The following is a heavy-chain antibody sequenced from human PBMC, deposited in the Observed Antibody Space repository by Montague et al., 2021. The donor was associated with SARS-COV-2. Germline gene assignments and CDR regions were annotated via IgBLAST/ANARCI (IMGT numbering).Heavy chain of an antibody. J-gene: IGHJ3*02. D-gene: IGHD5-12*01. CDR1: GGSISSHY. CDR3: ARRGRKLLPVATTIGGFDI. Sequence: SETLSLTCTVSGGSISSHYWDWIRQPPGKGLEWIGSIYDSGSTYYNPSLKSRVTISVDTSKNHFSLKLSSVTAADTAVYYCARRGRKLLPVATTIGGFDIWGQGTMVTVSS. V-gene: IGHV4-39*02. CDR2: IYDSGST.